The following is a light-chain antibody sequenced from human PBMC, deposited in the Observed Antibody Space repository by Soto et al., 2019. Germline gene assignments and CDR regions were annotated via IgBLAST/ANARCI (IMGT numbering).Light chain of an antibody. J-gene: IGLJ1*01. V-gene: IGLV1-51*02. CDR1: SSNIGNNY. Sequence: QSALTQPPSVSAAPGQKVTISCSGSSSNIGNNYVSWYQQLPGTAPKLLIYENNKRPSGIPDRFSGSKSGTSATLGITGLQTGDEADYYCGTWDSSLSAYVFGTGTKVTVL. CDR2: ENN. CDR3: GTWDSSLSAYV.